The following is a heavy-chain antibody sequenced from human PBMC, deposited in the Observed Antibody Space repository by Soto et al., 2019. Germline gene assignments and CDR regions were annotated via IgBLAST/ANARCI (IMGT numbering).Heavy chain of an antibody. CDR3: VSAAKWELLFDY. CDR1: GGSISSSNYY. D-gene: IGHD1-26*01. CDR2: IYYTEGT. V-gene: IGHV4-39*01. Sequence: SETLCLTCTVSGGSISSSNYYWAWIRQPPGKGLEWIGNIYYTEGTYYNPSLKSRVTISVDTSKNQVSLKLFSVTAADTAVYYCVSAAKWELLFDYWGQGTLVTVSS. J-gene: IGHJ4*02.